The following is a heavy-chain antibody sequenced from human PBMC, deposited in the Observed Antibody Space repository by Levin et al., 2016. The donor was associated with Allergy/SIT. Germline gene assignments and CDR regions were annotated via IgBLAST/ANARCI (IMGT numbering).Heavy chain of an antibody. Sequence: GGSLRLSCAASGFTFSSYGMHWVRQAPGKGLEWVAVIWYDGSNKYYADSVKGRFTISRDNSKNTLYLQMNSLRAEDTAVYYCAKVGGSSGYLLDYWGQGTLVTVSS. CDR2: IWYDGSNK. D-gene: IGHD3-22*01. CDR1: GFTFSSYG. J-gene: IGHJ4*02. CDR3: AKVGGSSGYLLDY. V-gene: IGHV3-30*02.